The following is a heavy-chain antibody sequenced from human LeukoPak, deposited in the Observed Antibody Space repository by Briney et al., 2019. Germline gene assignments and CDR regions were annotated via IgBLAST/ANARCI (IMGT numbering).Heavy chain of an antibody. CDR1: GGTFSSYA. Sequence: GASVKVSCEASGGTFSSYAISWVRQAPGQGLEWMGIINPSGGSTSYAQKFQGRVTMTRDTSTSTVYMELSSLRSEDTAVYYCARAYDFPDYWGQGTLVTVSS. CDR3: ARAYDFPDY. D-gene: IGHD3-3*01. J-gene: IGHJ4*02. CDR2: INPSGGST. V-gene: IGHV1-46*01.